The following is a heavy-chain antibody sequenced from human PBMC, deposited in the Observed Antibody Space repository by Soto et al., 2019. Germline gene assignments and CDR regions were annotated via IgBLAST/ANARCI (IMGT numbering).Heavy chain of an antibody. CDR3: ARQADYNILTGYLYYFDY. V-gene: IGHV5-51*01. D-gene: IGHD3-9*01. CDR2: IYPGDSDA. J-gene: IGHJ4*02. Sequence: GESLKISCKSSGYSFTDYWIGWVRQMPGKGLEWMGIIYPGDSDARYNPSFQGQVTISVDTSINTAFLRWNSLTASDTAMYYCARQADYNILTGYLYYFDYWGQGSLVTVSS. CDR1: GYSFTDYW.